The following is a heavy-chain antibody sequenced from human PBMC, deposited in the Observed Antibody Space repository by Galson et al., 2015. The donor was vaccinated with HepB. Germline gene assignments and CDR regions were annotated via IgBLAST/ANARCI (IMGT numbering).Heavy chain of an antibody. V-gene: IGHV6-1*01. Sequence: CAISGDSVSRNTSAWTWIRQSPSRGLEWLGRTYYRSKWYNDYAVSVKSRITINPDTSKNQFSLQLKSVTAEDTAVYYCADGWALGPWGQGTLVTVSS. CDR2: TYYRSKWYN. CDR1: GDSVSRNTSA. J-gene: IGHJ5*02. D-gene: IGHD1-26*01. CDR3: ADGWALGP.